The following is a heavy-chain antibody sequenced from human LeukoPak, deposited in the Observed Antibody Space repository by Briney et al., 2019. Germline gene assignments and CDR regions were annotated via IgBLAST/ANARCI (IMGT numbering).Heavy chain of an antibody. CDR2: LSRGGGST. V-gene: IGHV3-23*01. J-gene: IGHJ4*02. Sequence: PGGSLRLSCTDSGFNFNMFVLEWVRQAPGQGLEWVSGLSRGGGSTNYADSVKGRFTISRDKSKNMVILQMNSLRPEDTAVYYCAKEQLIRHCSEVVCMEGYYFDYWGQGTLVTVSS. D-gene: IGHD2-15*01. CDR3: AKEQLIRHCSEVVCMEGYYFDY. CDR1: GFNFNMFV.